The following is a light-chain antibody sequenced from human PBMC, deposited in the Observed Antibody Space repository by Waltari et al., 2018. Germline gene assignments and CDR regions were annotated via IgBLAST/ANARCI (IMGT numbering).Light chain of an antibody. V-gene: IGLV1-51*02. CDR1: SSNIGNDY. CDR2: ENS. Sequence: QSVLTQPPSVSAAPGQKVTISCSGSSSNIGNDYVSWYQQLPGTAPKLFIYENSKRPSGIPDLVSGSKSGTSATLGITGLRTGDEAGYYCGTWDTSLSALIFGGGTKLTVL. CDR3: GTWDTSLSALI. J-gene: IGLJ2*01.